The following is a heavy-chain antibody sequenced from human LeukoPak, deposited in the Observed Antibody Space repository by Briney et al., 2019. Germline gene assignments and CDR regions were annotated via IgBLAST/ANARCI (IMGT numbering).Heavy chain of an antibody. CDR1: GFTFSSYS. V-gene: IGHV3-21*01. Sequence: GGSLRLSCAASGFTFSSYSMNWVRQAPGKGLEWVSSITSSSSYIYYADSVKGRFTISSDNAKNSLYLQMNSLRAEDTAVYYCARDLTPLYYYMDVWGKGTTVTVSS. CDR3: ARDLTPLYYYMDV. J-gene: IGHJ6*03. D-gene: IGHD1-14*01. CDR2: ITSSSSYI.